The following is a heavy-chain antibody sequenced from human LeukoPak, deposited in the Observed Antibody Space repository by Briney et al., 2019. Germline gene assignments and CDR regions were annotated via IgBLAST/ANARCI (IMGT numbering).Heavy chain of an antibody. J-gene: IGHJ3*02. V-gene: IGHV7-4-1*02. CDR2: INTNTGNP. Sequence: ASVKVSCKASGYTFTSYAMNWVRQAPGQGLEWMGWINTNTGNPTYAQGFTGRFVFSLDTSVSTAYLQISSLKAEDTAVYYCARASRYCDSSGYYSLVPAAFDIWGQGTMVTVSS. CDR1: GYTFTSYA. CDR3: ARASRYCDSSGYYSLVPAAFDI. D-gene: IGHD3-22*01.